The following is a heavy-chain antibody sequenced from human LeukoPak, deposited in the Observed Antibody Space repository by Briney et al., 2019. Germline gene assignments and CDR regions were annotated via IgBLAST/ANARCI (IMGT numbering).Heavy chain of an antibody. CDR2: VDPEDGET. V-gene: IGHV1-69-2*01. D-gene: IGHD3-10*01. CDR3: ATGSHRRFGIDY. J-gene: IGHJ4*02. CDR1: GYTFTSYY. Sequence: ASVKVSFKASGYTFTSYYIHWVRPPPGKGLEWMGLVDPEDGETIYAEKFQGRVTITADTSTDTAYMELSSLRSEDTAVYYCATGSHRRFGIDYWGQGTLVTVSS.